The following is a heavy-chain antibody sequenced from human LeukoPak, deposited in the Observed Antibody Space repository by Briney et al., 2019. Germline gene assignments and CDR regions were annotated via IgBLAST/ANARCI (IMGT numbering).Heavy chain of an antibody. V-gene: IGHV3-21*01. D-gene: IGHD2-2*01. CDR1: GSTFSTYD. CDR2: ISSSAHHI. Sequence: GGSLRLSCAASGSTFSTYDMNWVRQAPGKGLEWVSSISSSAHHIAYADSVKGRFTISRDNAKNALYLQVNSLRAEDTAVYYCARGIVPAAFDYWGQGTLVTVSS. J-gene: IGHJ4*02. CDR3: ARGIVPAAFDY.